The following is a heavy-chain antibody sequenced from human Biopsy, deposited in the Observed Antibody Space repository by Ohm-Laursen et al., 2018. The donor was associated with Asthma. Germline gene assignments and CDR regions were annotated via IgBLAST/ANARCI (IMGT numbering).Heavy chain of an antibody. D-gene: IGHD3-3*01. J-gene: IGHJ6*02. CDR3: ARGPEWSGLDI. V-gene: IGHV4-34*01. CDR2: SDHRGNT. Sequence: GTLSLTCSMYGLSSSGYYWTWIRQPPGKGLEWIGESDHRGNTNINPTLESRVTISKDKSANEFSLKMRSVTAADTAIYYCARGPEWSGLDIWGQGTTVTVSS. CDR1: GLSSSGYY.